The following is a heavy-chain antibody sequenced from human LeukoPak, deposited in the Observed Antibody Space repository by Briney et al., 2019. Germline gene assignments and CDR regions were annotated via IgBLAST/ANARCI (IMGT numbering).Heavy chain of an antibody. Sequence: ASVKVSCKASGYTFSGYYMNWVRQAPGQGFEWMGWINPNSGGTNYAQKFQGRVTMTRDTSISTAYMELSRLRSDDTAVYYCAATEAYCGGDCSPPYYYYYMDVWGKGTTVTVSS. D-gene: IGHD2-21*02. J-gene: IGHJ6*03. CDR1: GYTFSGYY. CDR2: INPNSGGT. V-gene: IGHV1-2*02. CDR3: AATEAYCGGDCSPPYYYYYMDV.